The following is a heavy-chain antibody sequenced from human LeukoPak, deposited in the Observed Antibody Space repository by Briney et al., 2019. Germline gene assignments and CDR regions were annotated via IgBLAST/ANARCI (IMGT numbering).Heavy chain of an antibody. CDR3: ARTTPPNYYDTGYYMDV. CDR1: GGSISSYY. Sequence: PSETLSLTCTVSGGSISSYYWSWIRQPPGKGLEWIGYIYTSGSTNYNPSLKSRVTISVDTSKNQFSLKLSSVTAADTAVYYCARTTPPNYYDTGYYMDVWGKGTTVTVSS. D-gene: IGHD3-22*01. CDR2: IYTSGST. V-gene: IGHV4-4*09. J-gene: IGHJ6*03.